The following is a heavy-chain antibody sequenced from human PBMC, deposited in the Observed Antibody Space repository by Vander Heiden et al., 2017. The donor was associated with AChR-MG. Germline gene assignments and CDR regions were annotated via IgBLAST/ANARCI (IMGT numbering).Heavy chain of an antibody. CDR2: IYPDDSDT. J-gene: IGHJ4*02. CDR1: GYSFTTYW. V-gene: IGHV5-51*03. D-gene: IGHD3-10*01. CDR3: ARLGVRGTITYFDY. Sequence: EVQLVQSGAEVKKPEASLKISCQGSGYSFTTYWIGWVRQMPGKGLEWIGIIYPDDSDTTYSPSFQGQVTISVDKSISTAYLQWSGLKASDTAIYYCARLGVRGTITYFDYWGQGTLVTVSS.